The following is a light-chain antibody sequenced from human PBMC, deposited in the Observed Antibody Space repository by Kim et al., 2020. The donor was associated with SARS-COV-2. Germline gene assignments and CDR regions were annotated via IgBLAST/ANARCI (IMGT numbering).Light chain of an antibody. CDR2: YDS. CDR3: QVWDSSSDHPV. CDR1: NIGSNS. Sequence: SYELTQPPSVSEAPGKTARITCGGNNIGSNSVHWYQQRPGQAPVVVIYYDSDRPSGIPERFSGSNSGNTATLTISRVEAGDEADYYCQVWDSSSDHPVFGGGTQLTVL. V-gene: IGLV3-21*04. J-gene: IGLJ3*02.